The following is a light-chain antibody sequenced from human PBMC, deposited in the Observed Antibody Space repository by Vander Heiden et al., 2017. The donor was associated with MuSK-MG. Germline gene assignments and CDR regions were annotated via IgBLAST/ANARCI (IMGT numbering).Light chain of an antibody. Sequence: DIQMTQSPSTLSASVGDRVTITCRASQSISSWLAWYQQKPGKAPKLLIYDASSLESGVPSRFRASGSGTEFTLTVGSLQPDASETYYCHHYNSYVLPLGPGTKVGIK. CDR3: HHYNSYVLP. CDR2: DAS. CDR1: QSISSW. V-gene: IGKV1-5*01. J-gene: IGKJ3*01.